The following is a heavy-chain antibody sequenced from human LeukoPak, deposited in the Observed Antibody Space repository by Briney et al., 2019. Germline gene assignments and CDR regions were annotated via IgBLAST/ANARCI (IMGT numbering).Heavy chain of an antibody. CDR1: GGSFSGYY. CDR2: INHSGST. CDR3: ARFYDSSGYYYEEDDAFDI. Sequence: PSETLSLTCAVYGGSFSGYYWSWIRQPPGKGLEWIGEINHSGSTNYNPSLKSRVTISVDTSKNQFSLKLSSVTAADTAVYYCARFYDSSGYYYEEDDAFDIWGQGTKVTVSS. J-gene: IGHJ3*02. D-gene: IGHD3-22*01. V-gene: IGHV4-34*01.